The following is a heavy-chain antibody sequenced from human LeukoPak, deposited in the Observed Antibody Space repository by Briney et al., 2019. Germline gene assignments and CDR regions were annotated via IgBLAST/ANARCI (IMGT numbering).Heavy chain of an antibody. D-gene: IGHD2-15*01. V-gene: IGHV4-39*01. CDR1: GGSISSSSYY. Sequence: PSETLSLTGTVSGGSISSSSYYWGWIRQPPGKGLEWIGSIYYSGSTYYNPALKSRVTVSVDTSNNQFSLKLSSVTAEDTAVYYCARQKAAHMDVWGKGTTVTVSS. CDR3: ARQKAAHMDV. J-gene: IGHJ6*03. CDR2: IYYSGST.